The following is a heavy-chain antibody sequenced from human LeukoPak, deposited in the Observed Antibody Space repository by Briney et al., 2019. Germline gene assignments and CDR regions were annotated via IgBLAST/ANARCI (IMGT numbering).Heavy chain of an antibody. CDR2: INPSGGST. CDR1: GYTFTSYY. D-gene: IGHD2-2*01. J-gene: IGHJ6*03. V-gene: IGHV1-46*01. Sequence: ASVKVSCKASGYTFTSYYMHWVRQAPGQGLEWMGIINPSGGSTSYAQKFQGRVTMTRDMSTSTVYMELSSLRSEDKAVYYCARGVDVVVPAAIQGGKQLYYYYYMDVWGKGTTVTISS. CDR3: ARGVDVVVPAAIQGGKQLYYYYYMDV.